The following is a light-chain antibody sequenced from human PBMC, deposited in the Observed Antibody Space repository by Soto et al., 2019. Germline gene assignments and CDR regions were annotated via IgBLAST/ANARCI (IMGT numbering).Light chain of an antibody. CDR1: QSVSSN. CDR2: GAS. V-gene: IGKV3-15*01. J-gene: IGKJ1*01. Sequence: EIVMTQSPATLSVYPGERATLSCRASQSVSSNLAWYQQKPGQAPRLLIYGASTRATGIPARFSGSGSGTEFTLTISSLQSEDFAVYYCQQYNNWPPVTFGQGTKVEMK. CDR3: QQYNNWPPVT.